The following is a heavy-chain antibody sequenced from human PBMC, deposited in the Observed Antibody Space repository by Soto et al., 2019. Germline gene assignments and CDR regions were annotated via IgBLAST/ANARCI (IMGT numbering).Heavy chain of an antibody. J-gene: IGHJ4*02. V-gene: IGHV3-23*01. CDR1: GFTLISYD. Sequence: GGSLRLSCAAPGFTLISYDMSWVRQAPGKGLEWASSISSTGGSAYYADSVKGRFTISRGNSKNTLYLQMDSLRAEDTAVYYCEQADGNRRLDYWGQGTTVTVYS. CDR3: EQADGNRRLDY. CDR2: ISSTGGSA.